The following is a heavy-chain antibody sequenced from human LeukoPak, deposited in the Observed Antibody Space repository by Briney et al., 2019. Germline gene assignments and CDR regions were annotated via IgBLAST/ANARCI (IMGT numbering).Heavy chain of an antibody. V-gene: IGHV3-23*01. CDR1: GFTFSNYA. CDR2: IRDSGVEK. CDR3: AKDLANGYSNDY. Sequence: QAGGSLRLSCAASGFTFSNYAMTWVRQAPGKGLEWVSVIRDSGVEKLYADSVKGRFTISRDNSKNTLYLQMNSLRAEDPAVYYCAKDLANGYSNDYWGQGPLVTVSS. D-gene: IGHD5-18*01. J-gene: IGHJ4*02.